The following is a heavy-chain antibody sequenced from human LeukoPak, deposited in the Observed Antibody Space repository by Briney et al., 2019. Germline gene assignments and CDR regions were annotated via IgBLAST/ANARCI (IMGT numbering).Heavy chain of an antibody. J-gene: IGHJ4*02. CDR3: AKYYGQLVKQWYYDY. D-gene: IGHD3-10*01. CDR1: GFTFSNYD. V-gene: IGHV3-23*01. CDR2: INKNDATT. Sequence: GGSLRLSCAASGFTFSNYDMSWIRQAPGKGLEWVSSINKNDATTYYADPVRGRFTISRDNSKNSLHPQMNSLRAEDTAVYYCAKYYGQLVKQWYYDYWGQGTRVTVSS.